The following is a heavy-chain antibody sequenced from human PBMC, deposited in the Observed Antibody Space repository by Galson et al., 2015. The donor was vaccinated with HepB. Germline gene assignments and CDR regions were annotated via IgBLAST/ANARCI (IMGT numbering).Heavy chain of an antibody. CDR1: GYTFSRYS. V-gene: IGHV1-18*01. CDR2: ISAYNSDR. J-gene: IGHJ5*02. D-gene: IGHD2-15*01. Sequence: SVKVSCKASGYTFSRYSITWVRQAPGQGLEWVGWISAYNSDRDYAQKFQGRVTMTTDTSTNTAYMELRSLRSDDTAVHYCARGALVVVVNATQNNWFDPWGQGTLVTVSS. CDR3: ARGALVVVVNATQNNWFDP.